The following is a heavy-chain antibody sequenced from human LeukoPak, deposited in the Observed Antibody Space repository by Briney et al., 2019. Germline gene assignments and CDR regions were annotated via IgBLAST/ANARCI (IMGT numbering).Heavy chain of an antibody. CDR1: GGTFSSYA. V-gene: IGHV1-69*04. CDR3: ARDLSYSSAPLPFYYFDY. Sequence: SVKVSCKASGGTFSSYAISWVRQAPGQGLGWMGRIIPIFGIANYAQKFQGRVTITADKSTSTAYMELSSLRSEDTAVYYCARDLSYSSAPLPFYYFDYWGQGTLVTVSS. J-gene: IGHJ4*02. D-gene: IGHD6-19*01. CDR2: IIPIFGIA.